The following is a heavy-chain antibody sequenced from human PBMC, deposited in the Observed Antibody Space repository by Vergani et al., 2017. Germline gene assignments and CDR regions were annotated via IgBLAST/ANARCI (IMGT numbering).Heavy chain of an antibody. V-gene: IGHV1-69*02. D-gene: IGHD4-17*01. Sequence: QVQLVQSGAEVKKPGSSVKVSCKASGGTFSSYTISWVRQAPGQGLEWMGRIIPILGIANYAQKFQGRVTITAEKSTITAYMELSRLRSENTAVFYCVSACVFTVTTLGWFDPWSQGTLVTVSS. CDR3: VSACVFTVTTLGWFDP. CDR1: GGTFSSYT. CDR2: IIPILGIA. J-gene: IGHJ5*02.